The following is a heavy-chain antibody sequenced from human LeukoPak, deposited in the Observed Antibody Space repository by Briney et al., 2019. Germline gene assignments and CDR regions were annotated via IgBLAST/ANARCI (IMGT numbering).Heavy chain of an antibody. CDR3: ARDDPSRAAAGTPIDY. CDR1: GFTFSGYG. J-gene: IGHJ4*02. Sequence: SGGSLRLPCAASGFTFSGYGMHWVRQAPGKGLEWVAVISYDGSNKDYGDSVKGRFTISRDNSKNTLDLQMNSLRAEDTAVYYCARDDPSRAAAGTPIDYWGQGTLVTVSS. V-gene: IGHV3-30*03. D-gene: IGHD6-13*01. CDR2: ISYDGSNK.